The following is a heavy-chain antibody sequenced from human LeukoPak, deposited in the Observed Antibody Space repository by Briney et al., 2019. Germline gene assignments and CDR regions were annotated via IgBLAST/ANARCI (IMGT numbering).Heavy chain of an antibody. V-gene: IGHV3-48*03. CDR3: ARDRYSGYDFQDPDGMDV. J-gene: IGHJ6*02. D-gene: IGHD5-12*01. CDR2: ISSSGSTI. Sequence: PGGSLRLSCAASGFTFSSYEMNWVRQAPGEGLEWVSYISSSGSTIYYADSVKGRFTISRDNAKNSLYLQMNSLRAEDTAVYYCARDRYSGYDFQDPDGMDVWGQGTTVTVSS. CDR1: GFTFSSYE.